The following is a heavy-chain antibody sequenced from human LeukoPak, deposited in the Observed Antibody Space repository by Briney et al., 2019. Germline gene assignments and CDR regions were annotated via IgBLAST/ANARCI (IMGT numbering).Heavy chain of an antibody. CDR3: TTDPRNGYYFDY. V-gene: IGHV3-15*01. Sequence: SGGSLRLSCAASGFTFSNAWMSWVRQAPGKGLEWIGRIKSETDGGTTDYAAPVKGRFTISRDDSTDTLYLQLNSLKTEDTAIYYCTTDPRNGYYFDYWGQGTLVTVSP. CDR2: IKSETDGGTT. CDR1: GFTFSNAW. J-gene: IGHJ4*02. D-gene: IGHD1-1*01.